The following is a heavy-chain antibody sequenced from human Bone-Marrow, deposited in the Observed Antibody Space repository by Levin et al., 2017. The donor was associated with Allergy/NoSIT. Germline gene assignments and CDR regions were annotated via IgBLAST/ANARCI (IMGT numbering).Heavy chain of an antibody. V-gene: IGHV4-59*01. D-gene: IGHD6-19*01. J-gene: IGHJ4*02. CDR3: ARTPEQWLVHFDY. Sequence: SQTLSLTCTVSGGSISSYYWSWIRQPPGKGLEWIGYIYYSGSTNYNPSLKSRVTISVDTSKNQFSLKLSSVTAADTAVYYCARTPEQWLVHFDYWGQGTLVTVSS. CDR1: GGSISSYY. CDR2: IYYSGST.